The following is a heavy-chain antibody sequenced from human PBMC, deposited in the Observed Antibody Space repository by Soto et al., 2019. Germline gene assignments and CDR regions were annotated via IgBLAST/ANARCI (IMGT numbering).Heavy chain of an antibody. D-gene: IGHD3-10*01. CDR3: AKAPTNYGSGSYYYY. CDR1: GFTFSSYA. CDR2: ISGSGGST. Sequence: EVQLLESGGGLVQPGGSLRLSCAASGFTFSSYAMSWVRQAPGKGLEWVSAISGSGGSTYYADSVKGRFTISRDNSKNTLYLQMNSLRAEDTAVSYCAKAPTNYGSGSYYYYWGQGTLVTVSS. J-gene: IGHJ4*02. V-gene: IGHV3-23*01.